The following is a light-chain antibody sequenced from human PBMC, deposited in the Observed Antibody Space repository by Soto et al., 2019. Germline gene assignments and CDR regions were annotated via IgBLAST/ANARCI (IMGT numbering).Light chain of an antibody. Sequence: DIHVTQSPSSLSASVGDRVTITCRASQRISTYLNWYQQKPGQAPKLLIYVASLLQSGVPSRFSGSGSGTDFTLTISGLQPEDFATYYCQQSYDTVAITFGQGTRLEIK. V-gene: IGKV1-39*01. CDR2: VAS. CDR1: QRISTY. J-gene: IGKJ5*01. CDR3: QQSYDTVAIT.